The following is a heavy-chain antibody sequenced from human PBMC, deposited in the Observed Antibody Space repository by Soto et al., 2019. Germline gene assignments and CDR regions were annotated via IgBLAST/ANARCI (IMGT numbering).Heavy chain of an antibody. CDR3: ARANAAADFWSGYLSS. CDR2: INPSGGST. V-gene: IGHV1-46*01. Sequence: ASVKVSCKASGYTFTSYYMHWVRQAPGQGLEWMGIINPSGGSTSYAQKFQGRVTMTRDTSTSTVYMELSSLRSEDTAVYYCARANAAADFWSGYLSSWGRGTLVTAPQ. D-gene: IGHD3-3*01. J-gene: IGHJ4*02. CDR1: GYTFTSYY.